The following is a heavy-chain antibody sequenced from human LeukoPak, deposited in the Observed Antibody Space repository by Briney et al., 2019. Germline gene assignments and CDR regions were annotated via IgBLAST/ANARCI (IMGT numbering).Heavy chain of an antibody. CDR1: GGSFSGYY. J-gene: IGHJ4*02. CDR2: INHSGST. V-gene: IGHV4-34*01. CDR3: ARGWVTMVRGVGY. D-gene: IGHD3-10*01. Sequence: PETLSLTCAVYGGSFSGYYWSWIRQPPGKGLEWIGEINHSGSTNYNPSLKSRVTISVDTSKNQFSLKLSSVTAADTAVYYCARGWVTMVRGVGYWGQGTLVTVSS.